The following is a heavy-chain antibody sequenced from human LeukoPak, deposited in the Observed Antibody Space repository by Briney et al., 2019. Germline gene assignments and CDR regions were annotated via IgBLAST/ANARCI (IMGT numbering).Heavy chain of an antibody. Sequence: GGSLRLSCAASGFTFSSYSMNWVRQAPGKGLEWVSSISSSSSYIYYADSVKGRFTISRDNAKNSLYLQMNSLRAEDTAVYYCAKDLHSSSWYNYYYGMDVWGQGTTVTVSS. CDR2: ISSSSSYI. D-gene: IGHD6-13*01. CDR3: AKDLHSSSWYNYYYGMDV. V-gene: IGHV3-21*01. J-gene: IGHJ6*02. CDR1: GFTFSSYS.